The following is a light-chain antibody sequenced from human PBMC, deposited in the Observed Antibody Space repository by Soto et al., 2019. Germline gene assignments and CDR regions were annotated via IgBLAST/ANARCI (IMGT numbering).Light chain of an antibody. CDR3: QHYNSYSEA. V-gene: IGKV1-5*03. CDR1: QTISSW. J-gene: IGKJ1*01. CDR2: KAS. Sequence: DIQMTQSPSTLSASVGDMVTITCRSSQTISSWLAWYQQKPGKAPKLLIYKASTLKSGVPSRFSGSGSGTEFTLTISSLQPDDFATYYCQHYNSYSEAFGQGTKVDIK.